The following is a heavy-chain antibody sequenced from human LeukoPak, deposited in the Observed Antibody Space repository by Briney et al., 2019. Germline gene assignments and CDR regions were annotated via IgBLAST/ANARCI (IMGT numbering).Heavy chain of an antibody. V-gene: IGHV1-18*01. CDR2: ISAYNGNT. D-gene: IGHD1-26*01. Sequence: ASVTVSCKASGYTFTSYGISWVRQAPGQGLEWMGWISAYNGNTNYAQKLQGRVTMTTDTSTSTAYMELRSLRSDDTAVYYCARGGWEVRHYYYYMDVWGKGTTVTISS. CDR3: ARGGWEVRHYYYYMDV. J-gene: IGHJ6*03. CDR1: GYTFTSYG.